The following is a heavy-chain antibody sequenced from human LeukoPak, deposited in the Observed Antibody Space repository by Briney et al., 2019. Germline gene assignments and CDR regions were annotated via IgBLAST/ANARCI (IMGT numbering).Heavy chain of an antibody. J-gene: IGHJ4*02. V-gene: IGHV6-1*01. CDR2: TYYRSKWYN. CDR3: AREEAYGDYSYFDY. CDR1: GNSVSSNSAA. D-gene: IGHD4-17*01. Sequence: SQTLSLTCAISGNSVSSNSAAWNWTRQSPSRGLEWLGRTYYRSKWYNDYAVSVKSRITINPDTSKNQFSLKLSSVTAADTAVYYCAREEAYGDYSYFDYWGQGTLVTVSS.